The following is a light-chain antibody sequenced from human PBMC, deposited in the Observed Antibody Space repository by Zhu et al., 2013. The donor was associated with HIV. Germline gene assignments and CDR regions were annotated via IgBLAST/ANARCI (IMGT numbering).Light chain of an antibody. Sequence: EIVLTQSPGTLSLSPGERATLSCRASQSLSGNYVAWFQQKPGQAPRLLIYGTSTRATDTPDRFSGSGSGTDFTLTINRLEPDDFAVYFCHQYAYSPLTFGGGTKVEIK. J-gene: IGKJ4*01. CDR1: QSLSGNY. CDR3: HQYAYSPLT. V-gene: IGKV3-20*01. CDR2: GTS.